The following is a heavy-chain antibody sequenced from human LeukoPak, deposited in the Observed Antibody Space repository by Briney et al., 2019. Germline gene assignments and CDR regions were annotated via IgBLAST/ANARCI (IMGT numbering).Heavy chain of an antibody. CDR3: ARVYIVVVPAAVGGWFDP. CDR1: GGSFSGYY. CDR2: IYYSGST. D-gene: IGHD2-2*01. J-gene: IGHJ5*02. V-gene: IGHV4-59*01. Sequence: SETLSLTCAVYGGSFSGYYWSWIRQPPGKGLEWIGYIYYSGSTNYNPSLKSRVTISVDTSKNQFSLKLSSVTAADTAVYYCARVYIVVVPAAVGGWFDPWGQGTLVTVSS.